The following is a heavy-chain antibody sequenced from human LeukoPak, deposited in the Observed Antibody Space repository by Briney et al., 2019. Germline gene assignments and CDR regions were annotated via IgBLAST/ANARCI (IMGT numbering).Heavy chain of an antibody. J-gene: IGHJ4*02. CDR2: INTNTGNP. V-gene: IGHV7-4-1*02. CDR1: GYTFTSYA. D-gene: IGHD2-8*01. Sequence: ASVKVSCKASGYTFTSYAMNWVRQAPGQGLEWMGWINTNTGNPTYAQGFPGRFVFSLDTSVSTAYLQISSLKAEDTAVYYCARVYCTNSICSFDYWGQGTLVSVSS. CDR3: ARVYCTNSICSFDY.